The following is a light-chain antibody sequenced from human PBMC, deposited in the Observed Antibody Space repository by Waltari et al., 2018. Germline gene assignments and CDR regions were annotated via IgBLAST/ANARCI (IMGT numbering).Light chain of an antibody. CDR2: YDS. V-gene: IGLV3-21*04. CDR3: HVWHPDMDPGV. J-gene: IGLJ1*01. Sequence: SYALPQPPSVSVAPGTTARIPCGGDNIGSYSLHWYQQKPGPAPVLVIFYDSDRPSGIPERFSGSNSGNTATLTISSVEAGDEAKYYCHVWHPDMDPGVFGPGTEVSV. CDR1: NIGSYS.